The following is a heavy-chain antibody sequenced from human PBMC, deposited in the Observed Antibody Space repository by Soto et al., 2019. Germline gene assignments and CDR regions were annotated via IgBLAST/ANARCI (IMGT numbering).Heavy chain of an antibody. CDR1: GFTFSSYG. J-gene: IGHJ4*02. D-gene: IGHD6-13*01. CDR3: AKDRSGIAAAGNFDY. V-gene: IGHV3-30*18. Sequence: GGSLRLSCAASGFTFSSYGMHWVRQAPGKGLEWVAVISYDGSNKYYADSVKGRFTISRDNSKNTLYLQMNSLRAEDTAVYYCAKDRSGIAAAGNFDYWGQGTLVTVSS. CDR2: ISYDGSNK.